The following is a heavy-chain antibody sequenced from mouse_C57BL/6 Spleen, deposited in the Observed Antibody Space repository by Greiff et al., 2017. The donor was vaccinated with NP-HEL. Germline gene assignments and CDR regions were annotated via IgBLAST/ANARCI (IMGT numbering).Heavy chain of an antibody. D-gene: IGHD2-14*01. CDR1: GYSITSGYY. CDR3: ARDQTDRYGAMDY. CDR2: ISYDGSN. J-gene: IGHJ4*01. Sequence: EVQLQESGPGLVKPSQSLSLTCSVTGYSITSGYYWNWIRQFPGNKLEWMGYISYDGSNNYNPSLKNRISITRDTSKNQFFLKLNSVTTEDTATYYCARDQTDRYGAMDYWGQGTSVTVSS. V-gene: IGHV3-6*01.